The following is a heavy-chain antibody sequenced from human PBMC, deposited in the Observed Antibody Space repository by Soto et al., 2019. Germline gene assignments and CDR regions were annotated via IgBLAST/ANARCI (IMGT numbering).Heavy chain of an antibody. D-gene: IGHD2-2*01. V-gene: IGHV3-23*01. CDR3: AKTLGVELVPLATGDWFDP. J-gene: IGHJ5*02. Sequence: GGSLRLSCAASGLIFENFGMSWVRQAPGKGLEWISSISGSGFKKYYADSVKGRFTISRDNSKSTVYLELNNLSAEDTAVYHCAKTLGVELVPLATGDWFDPWGKGSVGTVSS. CDR1: GLIFENFG. CDR2: ISGSGFKK.